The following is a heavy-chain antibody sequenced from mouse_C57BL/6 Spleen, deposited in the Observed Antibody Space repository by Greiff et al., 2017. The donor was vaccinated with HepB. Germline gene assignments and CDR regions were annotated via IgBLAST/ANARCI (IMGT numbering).Heavy chain of an antibody. Sequence: EVKLMESGGDLVKPGGSLKLSCAASGFTFSSYGMSWVRQTPDKRLEWVATISSGGSYTYYPDSVKGRFTISRDNAKNTLYLQRSSLKSEDTAMYYCARQRERYYAMDYWGQGTSVTVSS. CDR1: GFTFSSYG. CDR3: ARQRERYYAMDY. J-gene: IGHJ4*01. V-gene: IGHV5-6*01. CDR2: ISSGGSYT.